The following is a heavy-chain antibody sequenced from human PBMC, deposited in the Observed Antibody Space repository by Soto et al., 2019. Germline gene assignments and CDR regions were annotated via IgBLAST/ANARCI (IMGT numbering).Heavy chain of an antibody. J-gene: IGHJ4*02. CDR3: AKDHFSGWYEDFDY. CDR1: GYTFIAYH. CDR2: INPNSGGT. Sequence: QVQLVQSGAEAKKPGASVKVSCKASGYTFIAYHIHWLRQAPGQGLEWMGWINPNSGGTNYAQEFQDRVTMTRDTSISTAYMELSRLTSDDTAMYYCAKDHFSGWYEDFDYWGQGTLVTVSP. D-gene: IGHD6-19*01. V-gene: IGHV1-2*02.